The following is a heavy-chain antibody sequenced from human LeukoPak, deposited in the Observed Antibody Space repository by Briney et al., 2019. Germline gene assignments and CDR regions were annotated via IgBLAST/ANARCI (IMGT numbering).Heavy chain of an antibody. CDR2: INPNSGGT. CDR1: GYTFTGYY. Sequence: GASVKVSCKASGYTFTGYYMHWVRQAPGQGLEWMGWINPNSGGTDYAQKFQGRVTMTRDTSISTAYMELSRLRSDDTAVYYCARGIDCSSTSCLDDAFDIWGQGTMVTVSS. CDR3: ARGIDCSSTSCLDDAFDI. D-gene: IGHD2-2*01. V-gene: IGHV1-2*02. J-gene: IGHJ3*02.